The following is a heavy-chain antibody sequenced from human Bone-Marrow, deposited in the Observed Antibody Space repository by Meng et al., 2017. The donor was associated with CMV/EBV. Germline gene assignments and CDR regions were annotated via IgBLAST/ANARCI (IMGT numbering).Heavy chain of an antibody. CDR2: IWYDGTTN. V-gene: IGHV3-33*06. D-gene: IGHD6-13*01. J-gene: IGHJ4*02. CDR3: AKDAAASNRPYHFDS. Sequence: GESLKISCAASGITFANYGMHWVRQAPGKGLEWVAAIWYDGTTNYYVDSVKGRFTISRDNSKNTLYLQMNSLRAEDTGMYYCAKDAAASNRPYHFDSWGQGTLVTVSS. CDR1: GITFANYG.